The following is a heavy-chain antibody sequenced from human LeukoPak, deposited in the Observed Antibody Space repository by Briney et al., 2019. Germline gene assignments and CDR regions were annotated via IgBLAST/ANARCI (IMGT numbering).Heavy chain of an antibody. CDR1: GASISGSGYY. CDR2: IYYSGST. J-gene: IGHJ4*02. CDR3: AKSGGYGLIDY. D-gene: IGHD1-26*01. V-gene: IGHV4-39*01. Sequence: PSETLSLTCAVSGASISGSGYYWGWTRQPPGKGLEWIGNIYYSGSTYYNASLQSRVTISIDTSKNQFSLRLNSVTAADTAMYYCAKSGGYGLIDYWGQGTLVTVSS.